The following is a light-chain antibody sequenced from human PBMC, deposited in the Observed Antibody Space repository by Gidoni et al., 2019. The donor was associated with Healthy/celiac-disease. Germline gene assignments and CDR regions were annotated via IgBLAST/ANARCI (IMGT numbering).Light chain of an antibody. Sequence: QSVLTQPPSVSGAPGQRVTISNIGAGYDVHWYQQLPGTAPKLLIYGNSNRPPGVPDRFSGSKSGTSASLAITGLQAEDEADYYCQSYDSSLSGWVFGGGTKLTVL. V-gene: IGLV1-40*01. CDR2: GNS. CDR3: QSYDSSLSGWV. J-gene: IGLJ3*02. CDR1: IGAGYD.